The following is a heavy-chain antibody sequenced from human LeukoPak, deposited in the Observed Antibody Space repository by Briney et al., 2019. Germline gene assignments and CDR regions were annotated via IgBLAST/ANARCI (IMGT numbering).Heavy chain of an antibody. V-gene: IGHV4-59*01. J-gene: IGHJ2*01. Sequence: SETLSLTCSVSGDSISSDYWSWIRQPPGKGLEWIGYMHDSGSTQYNPSLNSRVTISVDMSNNQYSLRLNSVTAADTAVYYCARSCRFNTATGYFDLWGRGTLVTVSS. CDR3: ARSCRFNTATGYFDL. CDR1: GDSISSDY. CDR2: MHDSGST. D-gene: IGHD2-15*01.